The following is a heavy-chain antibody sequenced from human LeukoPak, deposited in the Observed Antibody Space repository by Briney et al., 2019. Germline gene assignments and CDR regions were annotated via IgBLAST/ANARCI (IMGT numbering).Heavy chain of an antibody. V-gene: IGHV4-34*01. CDR3: ASEAYYYDSSGYYKY. CDR2: INHSGST. D-gene: IGHD3-22*01. Sequence: SETLSLTCAVYGGSFSGYYWSWIRQPPGKGLEWIGEINHSGSTNYNPSLKSRVTISVDTSKNQFSLKLSSVTAADTAVYYCASEAYYYDSSGYYKYWGQGTLVTVSS. J-gene: IGHJ4*02. CDR1: GGSFSGYY.